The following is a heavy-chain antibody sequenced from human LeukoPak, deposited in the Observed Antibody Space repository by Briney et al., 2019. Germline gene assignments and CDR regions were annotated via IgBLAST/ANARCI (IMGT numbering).Heavy chain of an antibody. CDR3: ARAWGGYSGSYKDYYYYYYMDV. V-gene: IGHV3-66*02. J-gene: IGHJ6*03. Sequence: PGGSLRLSCAASGFTVSSNYMSWVRQAPGKGLEWVSVIYSGGSTYYADSVKGRFTISRDNSKNTLYLQMNSLRAEDTAVYYCARAWGGYSGSYKDYYYYYYMDVWGKGTTVTVSS. CDR1: GFTVSSNY. CDR2: IYSGGST. D-gene: IGHD1-26*01.